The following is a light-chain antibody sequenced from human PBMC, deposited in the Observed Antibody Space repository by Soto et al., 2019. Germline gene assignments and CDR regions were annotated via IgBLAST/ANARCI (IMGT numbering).Light chain of an antibody. V-gene: IGKV3-20*01. Sequence: EIVLTQSPGTLSLSPGERATLSCRASQTISSSYLGWYQQKPGQSPRLLIFATSTRATGIPDRFSGSGSVTDFTLAISRLEPEDFAVYYCQQYCCTPPLSFGGGTKVEIK. CDR1: QTISSSY. J-gene: IGKJ4*01. CDR2: ATS. CDR3: QQYCCTPPLS.